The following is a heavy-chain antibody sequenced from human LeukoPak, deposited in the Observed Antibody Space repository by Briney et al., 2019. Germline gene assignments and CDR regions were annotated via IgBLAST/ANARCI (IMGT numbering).Heavy chain of an antibody. Sequence: ASVKFSCKAAGYTFTSYAMHWVRRAPGQRLEWMGWINAGNGNTKYSQKFQGRVTITRDTSESTAYMELSSLRSEDAAVYYCARDHYYDSSGAVAFDIWGQGTMVTVSS. V-gene: IGHV1-3*01. CDR1: GYTFTSYA. CDR2: INAGNGNT. CDR3: ARDHYYDSSGAVAFDI. D-gene: IGHD3-22*01. J-gene: IGHJ3*02.